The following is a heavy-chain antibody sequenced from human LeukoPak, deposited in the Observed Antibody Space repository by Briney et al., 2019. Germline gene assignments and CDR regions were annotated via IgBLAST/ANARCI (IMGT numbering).Heavy chain of an antibody. CDR1: GGSISSGGYY. Sequence: SETLSLTCTVSGGSISSGGYYWSWIRQPPGKGLEWIGYIYHSGSTYYNPSLKSRVTISVDRSKNQFSLKLSSVTAADTAVYYCATLPYCSSTSCYRDNWFDPWGQGTLVTVSS. CDR2: IYHSGST. CDR3: ATLPYCSSTSCYRDNWFDP. D-gene: IGHD2-2*01. J-gene: IGHJ5*02. V-gene: IGHV4-30-2*01.